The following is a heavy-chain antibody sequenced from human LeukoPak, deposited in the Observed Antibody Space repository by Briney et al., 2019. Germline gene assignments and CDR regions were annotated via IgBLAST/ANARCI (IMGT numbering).Heavy chain of an antibody. CDR2: INSDGSGT. D-gene: IGHD4-17*01. CDR3: ARDYGDYNFDY. V-gene: IGHV3-74*01. J-gene: IGHJ4*02. Sequence: PGGSLRLSCAASGFTFSSYWMHWVRQAPGKGLVWVSRINSDGSGTSYADSVKGRFTISRDNAKNTLYLQMNGLRAEDTAVYYCARDYGDYNFDYWGQGTLVTVSS. CDR1: GFTFSSYW.